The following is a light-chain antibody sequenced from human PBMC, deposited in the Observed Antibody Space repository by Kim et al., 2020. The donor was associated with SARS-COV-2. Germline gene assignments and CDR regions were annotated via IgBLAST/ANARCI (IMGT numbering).Light chain of an antibody. V-gene: IGKV4-1*01. CDR1: QSILYTSSNKNY. J-gene: IGKJ4*01. CDR3: QQYYDTPLT. Sequence: DIVMTQSPDSLAVSLGARATINCKSSQSILYTSSNKNYLAWYQQKPGQPPKLLISWASTRESGVPDRFSGSGSGTDFTLTISSLQAEDVAVYYCQQYYDTPLTFGGGTKVEIK. CDR2: WAS.